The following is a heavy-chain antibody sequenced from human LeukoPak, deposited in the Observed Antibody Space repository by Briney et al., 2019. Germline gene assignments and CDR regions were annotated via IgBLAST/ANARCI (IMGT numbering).Heavy chain of an antibody. CDR1: GYSFTNYC. D-gene: IGHD6-19*01. V-gene: IGHV5-51*01. CDR3: ARLPYSSGWPTFDY. CDR2: IYPGDSDT. Sequence: GESLKISCQGSGYSFTNYCLAWVRQMPGKGLEWKGIIYPGDSDTRYSPSFQGQVTISADKSITTAYLQWSSLKASDTAMYYCARLPYSSGWPTFDYWGQGTPVTVSS. J-gene: IGHJ4*02.